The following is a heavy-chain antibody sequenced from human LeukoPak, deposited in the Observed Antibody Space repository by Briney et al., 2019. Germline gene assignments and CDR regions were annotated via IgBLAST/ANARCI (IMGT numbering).Heavy chain of an antibody. CDR2: IYYSGST. D-gene: IGHD3-10*01. V-gene: IGHV4-30-4*01. CDR1: GGSISSGDYC. CDR3: ARSYYYGSGSYNYYYYYGMDV. J-gene: IGHJ6*02. Sequence: SETLSLTCTVSGGSISSGDYCWSWIRQPPGKGLEWIGYIYYSGSTYYNPSLKSRVTISVDTSKNQFSLKLSSVTAADTAVYYCARSYYYGSGSYNYYYYYGMDVWGQGTTVTVSS.